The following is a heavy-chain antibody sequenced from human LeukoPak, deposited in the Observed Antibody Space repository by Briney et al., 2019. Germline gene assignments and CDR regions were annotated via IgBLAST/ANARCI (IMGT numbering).Heavy chain of an antibody. CDR1: GGSISSYY. V-gene: IGHV4-59*01. CDR3: ARGSKAAPGTFDY. J-gene: IGHJ4*02. D-gene: IGHD6-13*01. Sequence: SETLSLTCTVSGGSISSYYWSWLRQPPGKGLEWIGYIYYTGSTDYNPSLKSRVAISVDTSKNQFSLKLSSVTAADTAVYYCARGSKAAPGTFDYWGRGTLVTVSS. CDR2: IYYTGST.